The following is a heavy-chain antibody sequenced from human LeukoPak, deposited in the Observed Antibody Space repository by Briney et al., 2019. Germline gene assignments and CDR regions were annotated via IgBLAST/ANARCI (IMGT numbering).Heavy chain of an antibody. CDR3: ARLGLWFGRYQGGNDY. CDR2: IYYSGST. Sequence: SETLSLTCTVSGGSVSSSSYYWGWIRQPPGKGLEWIGSIYYSGSTYYNPSLKSRVTISVDTSKNQFSLKLSSVTAADTAVYYCARLGLWFGRYQGGNDYWGQGTLVTVSS. CDR1: GGSVSSSSYY. D-gene: IGHD3-10*01. J-gene: IGHJ4*02. V-gene: IGHV4-39*01.